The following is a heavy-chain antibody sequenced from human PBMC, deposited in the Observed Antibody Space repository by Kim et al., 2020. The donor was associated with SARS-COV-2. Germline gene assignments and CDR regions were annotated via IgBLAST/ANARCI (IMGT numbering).Heavy chain of an antibody. V-gene: IGHV3-15*01. D-gene: IGHD1-26*01. Sequence: GGSLRLSCAASGFTFSNAWMSWVRQAPGKGLEWVGRIKSKTDGGTTDYAAPVKGRFTISRDDSKNTLYLQMNSLKTEDTAVYYCTTQWGVPYGLRVIRDDWGQGTLVTVSS. CDR3: TTQWGVPYGLRVIRDD. J-gene: IGHJ4*02. CDR1: GFTFSNAW. CDR2: IKSKTDGGTT.